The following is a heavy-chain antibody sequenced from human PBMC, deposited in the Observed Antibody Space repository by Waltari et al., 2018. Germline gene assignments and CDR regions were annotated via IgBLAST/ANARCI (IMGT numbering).Heavy chain of an antibody. D-gene: IGHD6-19*01. J-gene: IGHJ3*02. V-gene: IGHV1-24*01. CDR2: FDPEDGET. CDR3: AREGIAVAHDAFDI. CDR1: GYTMTELT. Sequence: GASVKVSCKVSGYTMTELTMNWVRQAPGKGMEWMGGFDPEDGETIYSQKFQGRVTMTEDTSTDTSYMELSSLRSEDTALYYCAREGIAVAHDAFDIWGQGTMVTVSS.